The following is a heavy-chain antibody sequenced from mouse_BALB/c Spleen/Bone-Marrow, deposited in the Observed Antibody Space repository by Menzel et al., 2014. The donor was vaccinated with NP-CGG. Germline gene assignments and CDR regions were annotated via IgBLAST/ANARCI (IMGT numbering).Heavy chain of an antibody. D-gene: IGHD4-1*01. CDR2: INPSNGGT. Sequence: QAQLKQSGAELVKPGASVKLSCKASGYTFTSYYMYWVKQRPGQGLEWIGEINPSNGGTNFNEKFKSRATLTVDKSSSTAYMQLSSLTSEDSAVYYCTRGRTWDFDYWGQGTTLTVSS. CDR1: GYTFTSYY. CDR3: TRGRTWDFDY. J-gene: IGHJ2*01. V-gene: IGHV1S81*02.